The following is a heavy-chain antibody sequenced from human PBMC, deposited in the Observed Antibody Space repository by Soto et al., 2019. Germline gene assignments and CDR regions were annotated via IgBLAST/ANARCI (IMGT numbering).Heavy chain of an antibody. Sequence: GGSVRLLCAVSGFSFSNDWMSWVRKAPGKGLEWVDNIKQDGSQNYYVDSVKGRFTTSRENTKNSFYLQMNSLRAEDTAVYYCAIDHINGRKFDYSGRASLSTVSP. CDR1: GFSFSNDW. J-gene: IGHJ4*02. CDR3: AIDHINGRKFDY. V-gene: IGHV3-7*01. CDR2: IKQDGSQN. D-gene: IGHD2-21*01.